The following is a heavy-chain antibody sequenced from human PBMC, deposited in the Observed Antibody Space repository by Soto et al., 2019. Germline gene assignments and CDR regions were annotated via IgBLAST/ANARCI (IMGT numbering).Heavy chain of an antibody. CDR3: ARGYGVSHDY. J-gene: IGHJ4*02. D-gene: IGHD4-17*01. CDR2: IIPMFGIA. Sequence: QVQLVQSGAAVKKTGSSVKVSCKASGGTFSSYTISWVRQAPGQGLEWMGRIIPMFGIANYAQKFQGRVTITADKSTSTAYRGLSSLRSEDTAVYYCARGYGVSHDYWGQGTLVTVSS. CDR1: GGTFSSYT. V-gene: IGHV1-69*02.